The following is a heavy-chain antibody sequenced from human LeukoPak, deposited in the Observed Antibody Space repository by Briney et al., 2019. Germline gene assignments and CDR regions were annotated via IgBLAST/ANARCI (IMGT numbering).Heavy chain of an antibody. J-gene: IGHJ4*02. CDR3: ASDGASGYYGSGGVY. V-gene: IGHV1-46*01. CDR1: GYTFTGYY. CDR2: INPSGGST. Sequence: ASVKVSCTASGYTFTGYYMHWVRQAPGQGLEWMGIINPSGGSTSYAQKFQGRVTMTRDTSTSTVYMELSSLRSEDTAVYYCASDGASGYYGSGGVYWGQGTLVTVSS. D-gene: IGHD3-10*01.